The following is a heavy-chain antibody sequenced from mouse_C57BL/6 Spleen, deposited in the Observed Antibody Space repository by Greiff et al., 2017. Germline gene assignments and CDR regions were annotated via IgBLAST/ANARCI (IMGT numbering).Heavy chain of an antibody. CDR1: GYTFTGYW. CDR2: ILPGSGST. J-gene: IGHJ2*01. Sequence: QVQLQQSGAELMKPGASVKLSCKATGYTFTGYWIEWVKQRPGHGLEWIGEILPGSGSTNYNEKFKGKATFTADPASNTAYMQLSSLTTEDSAIYYCASSIYYGNYVEYWGQGTTLTVSS. D-gene: IGHD2-1*01. V-gene: IGHV1-9*01. CDR3: ASSIYYGNYVEY.